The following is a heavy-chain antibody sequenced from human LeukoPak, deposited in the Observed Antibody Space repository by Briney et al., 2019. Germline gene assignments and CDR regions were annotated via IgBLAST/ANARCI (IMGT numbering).Heavy chain of an antibody. Sequence: SETLSLTCTVSGGSISSYYWGWIRQPAGKGLEWIGRIYTSGSTNYNPSLKSRVTMSVDTSKNQFSLKLSSVTAADTAVYYCARGGPYCTNGVCYLDYWGQGTLVTVSS. CDR1: GGSISSYY. CDR3: ARGGPYCTNGVCYLDY. CDR2: IYTSGST. V-gene: IGHV4-4*07. D-gene: IGHD2-8*01. J-gene: IGHJ4*02.